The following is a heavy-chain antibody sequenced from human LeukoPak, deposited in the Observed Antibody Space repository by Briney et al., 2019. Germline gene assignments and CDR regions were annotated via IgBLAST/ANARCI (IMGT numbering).Heavy chain of an antibody. D-gene: IGHD6-19*01. CDR2: IRYDGSNK. CDR3: AKGSKAVLFTRDHYMDV. V-gene: IGHV3-30*02. Sequence: GGSLRLSCAASGFTFSSYGIHWVRQAPGKGLEWVAFIRYDGSNKYYADSVKGRFTISRDNSKNTLYLQMNSLRAEDTAMYYCAKGSKAVLFTRDHYMDVWGKGTTVTISS. CDR1: GFTFSSYG. J-gene: IGHJ6*03.